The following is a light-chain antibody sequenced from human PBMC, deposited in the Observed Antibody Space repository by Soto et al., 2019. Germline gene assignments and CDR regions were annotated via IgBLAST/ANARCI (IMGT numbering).Light chain of an antibody. CDR1: QSVSSN. CDR2: RAS. V-gene: IGKV3-15*01. Sequence: EIVMTQSPATLSVSPGERATLSCRASQSVSSNLAWYQQKPGQAPRLLIYRASTRATDIPARFSGSGSGTEFNLTISSLQSEDFAVYYCQHYSNWPPYTFGQGTKLEIK. CDR3: QHYSNWPPYT. J-gene: IGKJ2*01.